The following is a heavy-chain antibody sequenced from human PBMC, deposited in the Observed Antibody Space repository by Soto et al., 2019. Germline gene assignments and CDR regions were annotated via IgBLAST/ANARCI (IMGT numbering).Heavy chain of an antibody. Sequence: GGSLRLSCAPSGFTFSNAWMNWVRQAPGKGLEWVGRIKSKTDGGTTDYAAPVKGRFTISRDDSKNTLYLQMNSLKTEDTAVYYCTTAAPPYYYYGMDVWGQGTTVTVSS. V-gene: IGHV3-15*07. J-gene: IGHJ6*02. CDR3: TTAAPPYYYYGMDV. CDR2: IKSKTDGGTT. CDR1: GFTFSNAW.